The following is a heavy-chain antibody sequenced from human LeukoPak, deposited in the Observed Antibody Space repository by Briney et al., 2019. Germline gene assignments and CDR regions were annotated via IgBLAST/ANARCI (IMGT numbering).Heavy chain of an antibody. D-gene: IGHD3-3*01. J-gene: IGHJ3*02. CDR2: INHSGST. Sequence: TSETLSLTCAVYGGSFSGYYWSWIRQPPGKGLEWIGEINHSGSTNYNPSLKSRVTISVDTSKNQFSLKLSSVTAADTAVYYCAGSFTIFGVVTGAFDIWGQGTMVTVSS. CDR1: GGSFSGYY. V-gene: IGHV4-34*01. CDR3: AGSFTIFGVVTGAFDI.